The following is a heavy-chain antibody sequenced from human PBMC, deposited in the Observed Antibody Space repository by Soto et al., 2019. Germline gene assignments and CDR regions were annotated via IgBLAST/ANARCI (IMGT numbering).Heavy chain of an antibody. V-gene: IGHV3-43*01. Sequence: GGSLRLSCAASGFPFDDYTMHWVRQAPGKGLEWVSLISWDGGSTYYADSVKGRFTISRDNSKNSLYLQMNSLRTEDTALYYCAKDGNSGSYYLFDYWGQGTLVTVSS. J-gene: IGHJ4*02. CDR2: ISWDGGST. D-gene: IGHD1-26*01. CDR1: GFPFDDYT. CDR3: AKDGNSGSYYLFDY.